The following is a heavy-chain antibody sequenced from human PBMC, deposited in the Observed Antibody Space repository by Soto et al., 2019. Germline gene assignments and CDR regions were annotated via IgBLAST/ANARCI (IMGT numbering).Heavy chain of an antibody. CDR1: GFTFSSYA. Sequence: PGGSLRLSCAASGFTFSSYAMHWVRQAPGKGLEWVAVISYDGSNKYYADSVKGRFTISRDSSKNTLYLQMNSLRAEDTAVYYCARDQTTVTSGFDYWGQGTLVTVSS. CDR3: ARDQTTVTSGFDY. V-gene: IGHV3-30-3*01. D-gene: IGHD4-17*01. CDR2: ISYDGSNK. J-gene: IGHJ4*02.